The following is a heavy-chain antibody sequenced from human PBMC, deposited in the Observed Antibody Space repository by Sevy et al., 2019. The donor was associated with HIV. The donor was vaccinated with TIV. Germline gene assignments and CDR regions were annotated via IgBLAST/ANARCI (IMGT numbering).Heavy chain of an antibody. CDR3: AREGLLFRRNYFDY. J-gene: IGHJ4*02. CDR1: GFTFSSYA. V-gene: IGHV3-30-3*01. D-gene: IGHD2-21*02. Sequence: GGSLRLSCAASGFTFSSYAMHWVRQAPGKGLEWVAVISYDGSNKYYADSVKGRFTISRDNSKNTLYLQMNSLRAEDTAVYYCAREGLLFRRNYFDYWGQGTLFTVSS. CDR2: ISYDGSNK.